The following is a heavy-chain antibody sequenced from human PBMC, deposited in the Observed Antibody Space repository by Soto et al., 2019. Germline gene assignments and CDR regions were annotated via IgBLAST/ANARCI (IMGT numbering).Heavy chain of an antibody. D-gene: IGHD7-27*01. CDR2: INQGGSET. J-gene: IGHJ4*02. Sequence: VGSLRLSCAASGFTFSIYWMSWVRQAPGKGLESVANINQGGSETYSVDSVKGRFTISRDNAKNSLYLQMNSLRVEDTAVYFCARADWGSLDQWGQGTLVTVSS. V-gene: IGHV3-7*03. CDR1: GFTFSIYW. CDR3: ARADWGSLDQ.